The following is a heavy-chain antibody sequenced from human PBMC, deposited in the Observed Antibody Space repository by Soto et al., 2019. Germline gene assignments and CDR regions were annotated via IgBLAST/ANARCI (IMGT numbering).Heavy chain of an antibody. V-gene: IGHV1-2*04. CDR3: ARGHYSSSYACEY. CDR1: GYTFTGYY. D-gene: IGHD6-6*01. J-gene: IGHJ4*02. CDR2: INPNSGGT. Sequence: QVQLVQSGAELKKPGASVKVSCKASGYTFTGYYMHWVRQAPGQGLEWMGWINPNSGGTNYAQKFQGWVTMTRDTTISTAYMELSRLRSDDTAVYYCARGHYSSSYACEYWGQGTLVTVSS.